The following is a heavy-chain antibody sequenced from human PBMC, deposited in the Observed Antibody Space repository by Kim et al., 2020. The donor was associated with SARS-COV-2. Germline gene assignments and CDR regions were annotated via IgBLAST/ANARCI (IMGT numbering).Heavy chain of an antibody. Sequence: SETLSLTCTVSGAPISSYYWVWVRQPPGKGLEWMATFFRSGSTSSNPSLTSRVTISADTSNHQFSLQLGSVTAADTAVYYCASWDYSDNAGLVHWGQGTLVTVSS. CDR2: FFRSGST. D-gene: IGHD4-4*01. CDR1: GAPISSYY. CDR3: ASWDYSDNAGLVH. V-gene: IGHV4-59*13. J-gene: IGHJ4*02.